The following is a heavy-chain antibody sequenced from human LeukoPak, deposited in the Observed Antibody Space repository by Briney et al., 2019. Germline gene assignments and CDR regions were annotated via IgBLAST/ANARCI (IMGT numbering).Heavy chain of an antibody. CDR2: IYTSGST. CDR3: AKSNGYGLVDI. J-gene: IGHJ3*02. V-gene: IGHV4-4*07. Sequence: SETLSLTCTVSDGSISSYYWSWIRQPAGKGLEWIGRIYTSGSTNYNPSLKSRVTMSVDTSKNQFSLKLNSVTAADTAVYYCAKSNGYGLVDIWGQGTMVTVSS. D-gene: IGHD3-10*01. CDR1: DGSISSYY.